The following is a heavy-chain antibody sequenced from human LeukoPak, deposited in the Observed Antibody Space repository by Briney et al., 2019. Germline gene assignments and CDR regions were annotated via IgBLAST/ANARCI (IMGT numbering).Heavy chain of an antibody. V-gene: IGHV4-39*01. CDR3: ARLWLGNYFDY. D-gene: IGHD3-10*01. CDR2: IYYSGST. J-gene: IGHJ4*02. Sequence: PSETLSLPCTVSGGSISSRSYFWGWIRQPPGKGLEWIGSIYYSGSTYYNPSLKSRVTISVDTSKNQFSLKLSSVTAADTAVYYCARLWLGNYFDYWGQGTLVTVSP. CDR1: GGSISSRSYF.